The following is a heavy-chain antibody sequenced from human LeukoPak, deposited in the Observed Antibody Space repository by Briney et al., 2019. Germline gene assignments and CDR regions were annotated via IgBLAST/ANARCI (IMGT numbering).Heavy chain of an antibody. V-gene: IGHV3-30-3*01. Sequence: GGSLRLSCAASGFTFSSYAMHWVRQAPGKGLEWVAVISYDGSNKYYADSVKGRFTISRDNSKNTLYLQMNSLRAEDTAVCYCAREGPGSNYYFDYWGQGTLVTVSS. J-gene: IGHJ4*02. CDR1: GFTFSSYA. CDR3: AREGPGSNYYFDY. CDR2: ISYDGSNK. D-gene: IGHD2-15*01.